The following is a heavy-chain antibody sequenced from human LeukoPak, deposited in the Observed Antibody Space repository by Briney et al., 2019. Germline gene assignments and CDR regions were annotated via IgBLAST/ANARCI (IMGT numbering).Heavy chain of an antibody. CDR2: IHPGDSDT. Sequence: GESLKISCKGSGYNFTNYWIDWVRQMPGKGLEWMGIIHPGDSDTRYSPSFQGQVTLSADKSISTAYLQWSSLKASGTAIYYCARHFTHRSNWIDYWGHGTLVTVSS. CDR1: GYNFTNYW. D-gene: IGHD1-1*01. V-gene: IGHV5-51*01. J-gene: IGHJ4*01. CDR3: ARHFTHRSNWIDY.